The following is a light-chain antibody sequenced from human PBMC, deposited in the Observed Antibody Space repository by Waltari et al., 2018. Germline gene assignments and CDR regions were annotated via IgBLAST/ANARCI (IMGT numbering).Light chain of an antibody. V-gene: IGLV2-14*03. CDR3: SSYTNSGTVV. Sequence: QSALTQPASVSGSPGQSITIPCTGTTSDVGGYNYVSWYPQHPGKAPKLMIYDVNNRPSGVSTRFSGSKSGNTASLTISGLQAEDEADYYCSSYTNSGTVVFGGGTKLTVL. CDR1: TSDVGGYNY. J-gene: IGLJ2*01. CDR2: DVN.